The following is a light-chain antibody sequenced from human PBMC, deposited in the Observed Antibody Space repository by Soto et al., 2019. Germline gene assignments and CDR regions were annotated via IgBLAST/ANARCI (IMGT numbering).Light chain of an antibody. CDR1: QSLLHSNGYNY. V-gene: IGKV2-28*01. J-gene: IGKJ2*01. CDR3: MRALQTPYT. Sequence: DIVMTQSPLSLPVTPGGPASISCRSSQSLLHSNGYNYLDWYLQKPGQSPQLLIYLGSNRASGVPDRFSVSGSGTDCTLKISGVEAEDVGVYYCMRALQTPYTFGQGTKLEIK. CDR2: LGS.